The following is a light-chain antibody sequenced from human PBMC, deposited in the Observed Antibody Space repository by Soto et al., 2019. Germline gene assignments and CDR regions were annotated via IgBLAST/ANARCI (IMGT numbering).Light chain of an antibody. CDR3: QQYGSSPLFT. CDR2: GAS. Sequence: EIVLTQSQCTLSLSPGERATLSCRASQSVSSSYLAWYQQKPGQAPRLLIYGASSRATGIPDRFSGSGSGTAFTLTISRLEPEDFAVYYCQQYGSSPLFTFGPGTKVDIK. J-gene: IGKJ3*01. CDR1: QSVSSSY. V-gene: IGKV3-20*01.